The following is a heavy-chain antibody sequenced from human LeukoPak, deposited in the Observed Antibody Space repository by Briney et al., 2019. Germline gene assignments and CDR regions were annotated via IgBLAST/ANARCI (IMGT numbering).Heavy chain of an antibody. CDR3: ASETRFGGDYYY. CDR2: ISSRSSYI. D-gene: IGHD4-17*01. J-gene: IGHJ4*02. CDR1: GFTFSSYS. V-gene: IGHV3-21*04. Sequence: GGSLRLSCAASGFTFSSYSMNWVRQAPGKGLEWVSSISSRSSYIYYADSVKGRFTISRDNAKNSLYLQMNSLRAEDTAVYYCASETRFGGDYYYWGQGTLVTVSS.